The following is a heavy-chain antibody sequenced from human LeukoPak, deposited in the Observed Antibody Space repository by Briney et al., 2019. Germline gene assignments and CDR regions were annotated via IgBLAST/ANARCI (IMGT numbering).Heavy chain of an antibody. V-gene: IGHV3-9*01. CDR3: AKESLWSGYYTSYLDY. CDR2: ISWNSGSI. J-gene: IGHJ4*02. CDR1: GFTFDDYA. D-gene: IGHD3-3*01. Sequence: PGGSLRLSCAASGFTFDDYAMHWVRQAPGKGLEWVSGISWNSGSIGYADSVKGRITISRDNSKNTLYLQMNSLRAEDTAVYYCAKESLWSGYYTSYLDYWGQGTLVTVSS.